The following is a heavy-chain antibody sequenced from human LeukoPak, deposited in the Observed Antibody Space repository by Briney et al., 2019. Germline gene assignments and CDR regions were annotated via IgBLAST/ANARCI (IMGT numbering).Heavy chain of an antibody. CDR1: GFTFSSNS. CDR2: ISSSSTYI. J-gene: IGHJ6*02. V-gene: IGHV3-21*01. Sequence: GGSLRLSCAASGFTFSSNSMNWVRQAPGKGLEWVSSISSSSTYIYYADSVKGRFTISRDNAKNSLYVQMNSLRAEDTAVYYCARARPRDGMDVWGQGTTVTVSS. CDR3: ARARPRDGMDV.